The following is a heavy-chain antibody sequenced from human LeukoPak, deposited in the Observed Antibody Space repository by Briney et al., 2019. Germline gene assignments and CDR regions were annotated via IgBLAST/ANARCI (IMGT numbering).Heavy chain of an antibody. CDR2: IYTSGST. CDR3: ARNRWGYDYVWGSYRQGPFDY. Sequence: SETLSLTCTVSGGSISSYYWSWIRQPAGKGLEWIGRIYTSGSTNYNPSPKSRVTMSVDTSKNQFSLKLSSVTAADTAVYYCARNRWGYDYVWGSYRQGPFDYWGQGTLVTVSS. CDR1: GGSISSYY. D-gene: IGHD3-16*02. J-gene: IGHJ4*02. V-gene: IGHV4-4*07.